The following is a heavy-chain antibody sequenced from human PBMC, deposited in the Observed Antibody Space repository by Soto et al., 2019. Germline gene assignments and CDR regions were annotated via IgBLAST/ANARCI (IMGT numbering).Heavy chain of an antibody. Sequence: GGSLRLSCAASGFTFSSYAMHWVRQAPGKGLEWVAVISYDGSNKYYADSVKGRFTISRDNSKNTLYLQMNSLRAEDTAVYYCARDDEPGIAAAGPLGYYYGMDVWGQGTTVTV. CDR3: ARDDEPGIAAAGPLGYYYGMDV. J-gene: IGHJ6*02. CDR2: ISYDGSNK. D-gene: IGHD6-13*01. V-gene: IGHV3-30-3*01. CDR1: GFTFSSYA.